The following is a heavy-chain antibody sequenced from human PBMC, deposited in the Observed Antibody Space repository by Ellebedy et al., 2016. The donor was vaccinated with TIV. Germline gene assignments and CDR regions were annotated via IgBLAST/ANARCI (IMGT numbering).Heavy chain of an antibody. CDR1: GFTLINYA. V-gene: IGHV3-30-3*01. CDR2: ISYDGKKLVAITSYDGSKK. J-gene: IGHJ4*02. CDR3: ARAEYHFSSESPKFIDY. Sequence: GESLKISXAASGFTLINYAMHWVRQAPGKGLELVAIISYDGKKLVAITSYDGSKKYYADSVKGRFTISRDMSKNTLYLQMNSLRVEDTAVYYCARAEYHFSSESPKFIDYWGQGTLVTVSS. D-gene: IGHD3-10*01.